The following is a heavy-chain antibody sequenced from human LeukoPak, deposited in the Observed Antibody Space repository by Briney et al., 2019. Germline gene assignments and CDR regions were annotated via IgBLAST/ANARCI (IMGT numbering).Heavy chain of an antibody. CDR1: GFTFSSYW. CDR3: ARDIYYGSGSYFFD. Sequence: GGSLRLSCAASGFTFSSYWMSWVRQARGKGLDGVANIKQDGSEKYYVDSVKGRFTISRDNAKNSLYLQMNSLRAEDTAVYYCARDIYYGSGSYFFDWGQGTLVTVSS. D-gene: IGHD3-10*01. V-gene: IGHV3-7*01. J-gene: IGHJ4*02. CDR2: IKQDGSEK.